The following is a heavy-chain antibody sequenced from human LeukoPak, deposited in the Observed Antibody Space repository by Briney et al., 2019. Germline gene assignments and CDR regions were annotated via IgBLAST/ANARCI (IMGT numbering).Heavy chain of an antibody. CDR1: GFTFSSYG. CDR3: LRDFDY. D-gene: IGHD4-17*01. V-gene: IGHV3-30*03. Sequence: PGRSLRLSCVASGFTFSSYGMHWVRQAPGKGLEWVSVISYDGSNKYYADPVKGRFTISRDDSKNTLYLQMNSLRAEDTAVYYCLRDFDYWGQGTLVTVSS. CDR2: ISYDGSNK. J-gene: IGHJ4*02.